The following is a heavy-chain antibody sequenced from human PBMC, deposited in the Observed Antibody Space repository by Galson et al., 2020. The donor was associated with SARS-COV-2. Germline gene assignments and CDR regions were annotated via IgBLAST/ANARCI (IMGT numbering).Heavy chain of an antibody. CDR3: AHRDSSSWQGAYFDY. V-gene: IGHV2-5*02. D-gene: IGHD6-13*01. J-gene: IGHJ4*02. CDR1: GFSLSTSGVG. Sequence: KMSGPTLAKPTQTLTLTCTFSGFSLSTSGVGVGWIRQPPGKALEWLALIYWDADKRYSPSLKSRLTITKDTSKNQVVLTMTNMDPVDTATYYCAHRDSSSWQGAYFDYWGQGTLVTVSS. CDR2: IYWDADK.